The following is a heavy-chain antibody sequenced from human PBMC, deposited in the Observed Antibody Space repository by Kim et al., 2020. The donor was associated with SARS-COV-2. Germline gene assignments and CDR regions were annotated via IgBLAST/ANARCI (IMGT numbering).Heavy chain of an antibody. J-gene: IGHJ3*02. CDR1: GFTFSSYS. D-gene: IGHD3-22*01. CDR3: ATADYYYDSSGHAFDI. V-gene: IGHV3-21*01. CDR2: INSSSSYI. Sequence: GGSLRLSCAASGFTFSSYSMNWVRQAPGKGLEWVSSINSSSSYIYYADSVKGRFTISRDNAKNSLYLQMNSLRAEDTAVYYCATADYYYDSSGHAFDIWGQGTMVTVSS.